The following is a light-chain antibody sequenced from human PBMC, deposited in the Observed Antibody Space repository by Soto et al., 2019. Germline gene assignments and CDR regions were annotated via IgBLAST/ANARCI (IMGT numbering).Light chain of an antibody. V-gene: IGLV7-46*01. CDR3: LLSYNGPYV. CDR1: TGAVTNGHY. J-gene: IGLJ1*01. CDR2: DTT. Sequence: QAVVTQEPSLTVSPGGTVTLTCGSSTGAVTNGHYPYWFQQKPGQAPRTLIYDTTNRHSWTPARFSGSLLGGKAALTLSGAQTEDEAEYYCLLSYNGPYVFGNVTKVTVL.